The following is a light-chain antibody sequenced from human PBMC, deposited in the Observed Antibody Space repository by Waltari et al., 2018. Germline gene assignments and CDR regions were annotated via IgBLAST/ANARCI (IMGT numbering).Light chain of an antibody. CDR2: EVS. Sequence: QSALTQPASVSGSPGQSITIPCTGTSSDVGAFNYASWYQQHPRKAPKLIIYEVSNRPSGVSNRFSGSKSGNTASLTISGLQAEDEADYYCNSYATNSARVFGGGTKLTVL. V-gene: IGLV2-14*01. J-gene: IGLJ3*02. CDR3: NSYATNSARV. CDR1: SSDVGAFNY.